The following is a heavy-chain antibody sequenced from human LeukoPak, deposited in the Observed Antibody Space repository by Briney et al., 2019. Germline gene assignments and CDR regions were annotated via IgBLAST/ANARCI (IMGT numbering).Heavy chain of an antibody. J-gene: IGHJ2*01. D-gene: IGHD5-24*01. V-gene: IGHV4-59*12. CDR1: GGSISTYN. CDR3: ARGTDGRRYFDL. CDR2: IYYTGST. Sequence: PSETLSLTCAVSGGSISTYNRCWIRQPPRGGVQWIGFIYYTGSTNYNPSLKSRVTISLDKSKNQLSLRLTSVTAADTAVYYCARGTDGRRYFDLWGRGTLLTVSS.